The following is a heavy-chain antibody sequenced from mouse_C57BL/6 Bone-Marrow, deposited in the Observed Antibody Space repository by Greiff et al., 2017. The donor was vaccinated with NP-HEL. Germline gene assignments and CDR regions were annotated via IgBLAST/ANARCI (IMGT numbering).Heavy chain of an antibody. CDR1: GYTFTSYW. Sequence: QVQLQQPGAELVKPGASVKLSCKASGYTFTSYWMHWVKQRPGQGLEWIGMIHPNSGSTNYNEKFKSKATLTVDKSSSTAYMQLSSLTSEDSAVYYCARYDHGSRYFDYWGQGTTLTVSS. V-gene: IGHV1-64*01. CDR2: IHPNSGST. CDR3: ARYDHGSRYFDY. J-gene: IGHJ2*01. D-gene: IGHD1-1*01.